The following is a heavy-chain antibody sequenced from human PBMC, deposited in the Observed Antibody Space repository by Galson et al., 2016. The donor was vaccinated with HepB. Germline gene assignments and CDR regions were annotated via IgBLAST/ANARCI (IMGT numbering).Heavy chain of an antibody. Sequence: SLRLSCAASGFTLSNSAMSWVRQAPGKGLEWVSAMSDSGGSTYYADSVKGRFTISRDNSKNTVYLQMNSLRAEDTAVYYCAGVPSGKRLDYWGQGTLVTVSS. CDR1: GFTLSNSA. CDR3: AGVPSGKRLDY. J-gene: IGHJ4*02. V-gene: IGHV3-23*01. CDR2: MSDSGGST. D-gene: IGHD2-2*01.